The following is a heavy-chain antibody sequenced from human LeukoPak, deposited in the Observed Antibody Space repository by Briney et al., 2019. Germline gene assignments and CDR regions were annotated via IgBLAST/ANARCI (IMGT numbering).Heavy chain of an antibody. D-gene: IGHD3-22*01. V-gene: IGHV1-18*01. J-gene: IGHJ4*02. CDR3: ARDRPYYYDSSAYYPDF. CDR1: CYSFTSYG. CDR2: ISGYNGNT. Sequence: GASVKFSCKASCYSFTSYGISWVRQAPGQGLEWMGWISGYNGNTNYAQSLQGRVTMTTDTYTSTAYMELRSLSSDDTAVYYCARDRPYYYDSSAYYPDFWGQGTLVTVSS.